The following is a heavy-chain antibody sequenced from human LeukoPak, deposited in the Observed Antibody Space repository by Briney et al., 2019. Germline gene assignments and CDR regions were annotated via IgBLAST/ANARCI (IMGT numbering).Heavy chain of an antibody. CDR1: GESFSGYY. J-gene: IGHJ4*02. Sequence: SETLSLTCAVYGESFSGYYWTWIRQPPGKGLEWIGEINHSGSTTYNPSLESRVTISINTSQNQFSLKLSSVTTADTAVYYCARATEPYSSNWFYNYWGQGTLVTVSS. V-gene: IGHV4-34*01. CDR3: ARATEPYSSNWFYNY. CDR2: INHSGST. D-gene: IGHD6-13*01.